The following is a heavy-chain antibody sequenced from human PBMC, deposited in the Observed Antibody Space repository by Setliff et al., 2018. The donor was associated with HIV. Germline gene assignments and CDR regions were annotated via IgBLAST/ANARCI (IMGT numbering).Heavy chain of an antibody. CDR3: ARDCGGYCSSMSCPGLFDP. V-gene: IGHV1-69*05. CDR2: IIPISGTA. J-gene: IGHJ5*02. D-gene: IGHD2-2*01. CDR1: GGTFSNYG. Sequence: SVKVSCKASGGTFSNYGMSWVRQAPGQGLEWMGGIIPISGTANYAQKFQGRVTINTDESPSTAYMELSGLGSEETAVYYCARDCGGYCSSMSCPGLFDPWGQGTLVTVSS.